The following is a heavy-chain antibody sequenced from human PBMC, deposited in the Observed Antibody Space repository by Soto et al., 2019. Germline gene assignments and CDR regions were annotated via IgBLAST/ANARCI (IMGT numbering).Heavy chain of an antibody. V-gene: IGHV1-69*13. CDR3: ARVYSGSYGYFDY. D-gene: IGHD1-26*01. Sequence: SVQVSCMASVGTLRRYALIWVCQAPGQGLECMGRIIPIFGTANYAQKFQGRVTITADESTSTAYMELSSLRSEDTAVYYGARVYSGSYGYFDYWGQGTLVTVSS. J-gene: IGHJ4*02. CDR2: IIPIFGTA. CDR1: VGTLRRYA.